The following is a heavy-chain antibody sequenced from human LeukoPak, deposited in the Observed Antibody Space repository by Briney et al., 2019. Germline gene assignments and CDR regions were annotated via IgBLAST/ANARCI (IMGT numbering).Heavy chain of an antibody. D-gene: IGHD6-19*01. V-gene: IGHV3-11*01. CDR1: GFTFSDYY. Sequence: GGSLRLSCAASGFTFSDYYMSWIRQAPGKGLEWVSYISSTGITTYYADSVKGRFTISRDNAKNSLYLQMNSLRAEDTAVYYCAREGTAVAGTNRRKLLLRPNWFDPWGQGTLVTVSS. CDR3: AREGTAVAGTNRRKLLLRPNWFDP. CDR2: ISSTGITT. J-gene: IGHJ5*02.